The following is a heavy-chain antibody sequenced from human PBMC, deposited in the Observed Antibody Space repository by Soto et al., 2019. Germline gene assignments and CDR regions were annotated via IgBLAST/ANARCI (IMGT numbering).Heavy chain of an antibody. CDR1: GFNSRNYA. J-gene: IGHJ4*02. Sequence: PGGSLRRSCAASGFNSRNYAMNWVRQAPGKGLKWVSPISNGGTNTYYKDSVKSRFTTSRDNSKSTLYLRMISLRAEDTAVYYCAKDRVLPADICSGFDFWGQGALVTVSS. D-gene: IGHD2-2*02. CDR3: AKDRVLPADICSGFDF. V-gene: IGHV3-23*01. CDR2: ISNGGTNT.